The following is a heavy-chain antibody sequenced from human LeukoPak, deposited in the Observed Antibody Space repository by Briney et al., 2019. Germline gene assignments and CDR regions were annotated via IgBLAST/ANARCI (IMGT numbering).Heavy chain of an antibody. V-gene: IGHV1-18*01. CDR2: ISLYNGNT. CDR1: GYTFPSYD. Sequence: ASVKVSCKASGYTFPSYDFSWVRQAPGQGLEWTGWISLYNGNTKYAQKVQGRVTMTTDTSTSTAYMELRNLRSDDTAVYYCARVGVSCSGGSCYSDHFDSWGQGTLVTVSS. D-gene: IGHD2-15*01. J-gene: IGHJ4*02. CDR3: ARVGVSCSGGSCYSDHFDS.